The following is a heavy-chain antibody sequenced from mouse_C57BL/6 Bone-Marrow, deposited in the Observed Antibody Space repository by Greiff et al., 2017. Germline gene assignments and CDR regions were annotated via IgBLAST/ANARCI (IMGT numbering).Heavy chain of an antibody. V-gene: IGHV1-22*01. J-gene: IGHJ1*03. D-gene: IGHD2-3*01. CDR3: ARGWLLHWYFDV. Sequence: EVQLQQSGPELVKPGASVKMSCKASGYTFTDYNMHWVKQSHGKSLEWIGYINPNNGGTSYNQKFKGKATLTVNKSSSTAYMELRSLTSEDSAVYYCARGWLLHWYFDVWGTGTTVTVAS. CDR2: INPNNGGT. CDR1: GYTFTDYN.